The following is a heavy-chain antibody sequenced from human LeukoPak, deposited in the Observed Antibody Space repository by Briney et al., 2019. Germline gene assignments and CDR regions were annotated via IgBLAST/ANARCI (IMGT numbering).Heavy chain of an antibody. Sequence: GGSLRLSCAASGFTFSSYGMHWVRQAPGKGLEWVAVISYDGSNKYYADSVKGRFTISRDNSKNTLYLQMNSLRAEDTAVYYCAKDLNYYDSSGYSPFDYWGQGTLVTVSS. CDR2: ISYDGSNK. D-gene: IGHD3-22*01. CDR1: GFTFSSYG. CDR3: AKDLNYYDSSGYSPFDY. J-gene: IGHJ4*02. V-gene: IGHV3-30*18.